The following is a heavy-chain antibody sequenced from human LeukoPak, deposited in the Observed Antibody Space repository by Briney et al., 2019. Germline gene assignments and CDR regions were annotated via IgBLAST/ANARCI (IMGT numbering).Heavy chain of an antibody. J-gene: IGHJ4*02. D-gene: IGHD6-19*01. CDR1: EFTFINHV. V-gene: IGHV3-23*01. CDR2: ISGSGRST. CDR3: AKDKSSSSGWYYFDY. Sequence: GGSLRLSCAASEFTFINHVMNWVRQAPGKGLEWVSGISGSGRSTYYADSVKGRFTISRDNSRNTLYLQMNSLRAEDTAVYYCAKDKSSSSGWYYFDYWGQGTLVTVSS.